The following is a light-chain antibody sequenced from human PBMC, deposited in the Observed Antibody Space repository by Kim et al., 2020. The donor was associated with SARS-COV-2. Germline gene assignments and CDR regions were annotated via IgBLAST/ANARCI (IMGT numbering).Light chain of an antibody. J-gene: IGLJ2*01. Sequence: SYELTQPPSLSVAPGKTARVSCGGNGIGSKSVHWYQQRSGQAPVLVIYYDSDRPSGIPERFSGSNSGNTATLTISRVEAEDEADYYCQVWDSSSDHRVVFGGGTQLTVL. CDR3: QVWDSSSDHRVV. CDR2: YDS. V-gene: IGLV3-21*04. CDR1: GIGSKS.